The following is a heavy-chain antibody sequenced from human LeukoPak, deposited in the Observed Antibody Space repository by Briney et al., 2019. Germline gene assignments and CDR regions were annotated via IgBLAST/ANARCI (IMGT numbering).Heavy chain of an antibody. D-gene: IGHD6-13*01. CDR1: GYSISSGYY. J-gene: IGHJ6*03. CDR3: ARTAGVAAAGFWGYYYYYMDV. V-gene: IGHV4-38-2*02. CDR2: IYHSGRT. Sequence: SETLSLTCTVSGYSISSGYYWGWIRQPPGKGLEWIGSIYHSGRTFYNPSLKSRVTISVDTSKNQFSLKLSSVTAADTAVYYCARTAGVAAAGFWGYYYYYMDVWGKGTTVTVSS.